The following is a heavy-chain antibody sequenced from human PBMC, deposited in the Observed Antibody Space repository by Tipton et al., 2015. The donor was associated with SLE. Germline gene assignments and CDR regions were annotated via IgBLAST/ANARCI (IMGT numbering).Heavy chain of an antibody. V-gene: IGHV4-61*01. CDR2: IYYSGST. J-gene: IGHJ5*02. Sequence: TLSLTCTVSGGSVSSGSYYWSWIRQPPGKGLEWIGYIYYSGSTNYNPSLKSRVTISVDTSKNQFSLKLSSVTAADTAVYYCARDLRDTDNWFDPWGQGTLVTASS. CDR3: ARDLRDTDNWFDP. CDR1: GGSVSSGSYY.